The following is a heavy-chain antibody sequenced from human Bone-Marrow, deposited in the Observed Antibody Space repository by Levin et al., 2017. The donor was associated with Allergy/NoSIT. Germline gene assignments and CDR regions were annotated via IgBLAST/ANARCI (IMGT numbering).Heavy chain of an antibody. CDR3: ARDFYLRYCSGGSCYYIDH. Sequence: PGGSLRLSCAASGFTFSDYTMNWVRQAPGKGLEWVSSISSSSSYIYYADSVKGRFTISRDNAKNSLYLQMNSLRAEDTAVYFCARDFYLRYCSGGSCYYIDHWGQGTLVTVSS. J-gene: IGHJ4*02. CDR2: ISSSSSYI. CDR1: GFTFSDYT. D-gene: IGHD2-15*01. V-gene: IGHV3-21*01.